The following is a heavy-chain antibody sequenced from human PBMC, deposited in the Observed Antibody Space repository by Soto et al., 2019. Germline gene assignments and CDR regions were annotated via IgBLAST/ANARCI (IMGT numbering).Heavy chain of an antibody. CDR2: FDPEDGET. V-gene: IGHV1-24*01. Sequence: ASVKVSCKVSGYTLTELSMQWVRQAPGKGLEWMGGFDPEDGETIYAQKFQGRVTMTEDTSTDTAYMELSSLRSEDTAVYYCATAVAGTFAFDIWGQGTMVTV. D-gene: IGHD6-19*01. CDR3: ATAVAGTFAFDI. CDR1: GYTLTELS. J-gene: IGHJ3*02.